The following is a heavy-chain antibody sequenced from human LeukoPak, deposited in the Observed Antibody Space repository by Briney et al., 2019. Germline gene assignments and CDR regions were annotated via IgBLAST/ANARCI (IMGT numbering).Heavy chain of an antibody. CDR2: IWSDGTDK. Sequence: GRSLRLSCAASGFTFNDYGMHWVRQAPGTGLEWVAVIWSDGTDKYHADSVKGRFTISRDNSRNTVFLQMNRLRPEDTAVYYCVKEAYYGWGSSPTFYFDYWGQGTRVTVSS. CDR1: GFTFNDYG. D-gene: IGHD3-10*01. J-gene: IGHJ4*02. V-gene: IGHV3-33*06. CDR3: VKEAYYGWGSSPTFYFDY.